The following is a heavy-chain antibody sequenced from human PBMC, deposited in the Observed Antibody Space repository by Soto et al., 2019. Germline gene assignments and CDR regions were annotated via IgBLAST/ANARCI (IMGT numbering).Heavy chain of an antibody. V-gene: IGHV1-69*01. D-gene: IGHD1-26*01. CDR3: ARDWGASLHSYKWFDP. J-gene: IGHJ5*02. CDR2: IIPVSGTT. Sequence: QVHLVQSGAEVKKPGSSVKVSCKAFGGTFSSYVINWVRQAPGQGLEWMGGIIPVSGTTQYAQKFQGRVTITADESTSTAYMELSSLRSEDTAVYYCARDWGASLHSYKWFDPWGQGTLVTVSS. CDR1: GGTFSSYV.